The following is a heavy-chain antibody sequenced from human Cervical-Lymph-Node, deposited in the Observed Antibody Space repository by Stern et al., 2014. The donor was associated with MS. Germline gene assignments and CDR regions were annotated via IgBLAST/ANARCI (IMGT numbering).Heavy chain of an antibody. D-gene: IGHD3-16*01. CDR3: AKADDYAAGIDA. J-gene: IGHJ5*02. CDR1: GFKFDDFA. Sequence: VQLVESGGGMVQPGRSLRLSCEASGFKFDDFAIPWVRQVPGKGLGGVPGLGWNSEGRGYADSVQGRFTISRDNAKSSLYLQMNSLTAEDTALYYCAKADDYAAGIDAWGQGTLVVVSS. CDR2: LGWNSEGR. V-gene: IGHV3-9*01.